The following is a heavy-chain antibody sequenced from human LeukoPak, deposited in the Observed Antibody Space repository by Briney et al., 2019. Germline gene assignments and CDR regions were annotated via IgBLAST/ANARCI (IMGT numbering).Heavy chain of an antibody. CDR1: GFTFSSYG. CDR2: IWKDGNNK. Sequence: GGSLRLSCAASGFTFSSYGMHWVGQAQGKGREWGALIWKDGNNKYYADSVKARFTISRDNSKNTLYLQLNSLRAEDTAVYYCARQHCSGGDCYFFDWGQGTLVTVSS. V-gene: IGHV3-33*01. CDR3: ARQHCSGGDCYFFD. J-gene: IGHJ4*02. D-gene: IGHD2-15*01.